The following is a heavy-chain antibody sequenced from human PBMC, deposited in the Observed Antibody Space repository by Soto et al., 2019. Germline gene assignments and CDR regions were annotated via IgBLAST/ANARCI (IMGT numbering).Heavy chain of an antibody. Sequence: GESLKISCKGSGYSFTNYWIGWVRQMPGKGLEWMGIIYPGDSDTRNSPSFQGQVTISADKSISTAYLQWSSLKASDTAMYYCARPRYYGSGSPNWFDPWGQRTLVTVSS. CDR3: ARPRYYGSGSPNWFDP. D-gene: IGHD3-10*01. CDR2: IYPGDSDT. CDR1: GYSFTNYW. J-gene: IGHJ5*02. V-gene: IGHV5-51*01.